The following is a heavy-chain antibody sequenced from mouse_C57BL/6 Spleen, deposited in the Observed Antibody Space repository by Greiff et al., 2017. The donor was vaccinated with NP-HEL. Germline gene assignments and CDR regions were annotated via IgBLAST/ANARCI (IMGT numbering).Heavy chain of an antibody. V-gene: IGHV1-54*01. D-gene: IGHD1-1*01. CDR3: ARDCGSSYWFAY. Sequence: VKLMESGAELVRPGTSVKVSCKASGYAFTNYLIEWVKQRPGQGLEWIGTISHGSGGTNYQEKVKGRVTMTADKSTSNAYMQLSSLTSEDSAVYFCARDCGSSYWFAYWGQGTLVTASA. J-gene: IGHJ3*01. CDR1: GYAFTNYL. CDR2: ISHGSGGT.